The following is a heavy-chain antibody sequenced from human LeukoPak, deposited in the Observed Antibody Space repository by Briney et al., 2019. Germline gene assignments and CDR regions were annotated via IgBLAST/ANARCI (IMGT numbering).Heavy chain of an antibody. J-gene: IGHJ4*02. CDR3: ARDLGGYNYGYSFDY. CDR1: GDSISGYY. CDR2: IYTSGST. V-gene: IGHV4-4*07. Sequence: PSETLSLTCTVPGDSISGYYWNWIRQPAGKGLEWIGRIYTSGSTNYNPSLKSRVTMSVDTSKNQFSLKLFSVTAADTAVYYCARDLGGYNYGYSFDYWGQGTLVTVSS. D-gene: IGHD5-18*01.